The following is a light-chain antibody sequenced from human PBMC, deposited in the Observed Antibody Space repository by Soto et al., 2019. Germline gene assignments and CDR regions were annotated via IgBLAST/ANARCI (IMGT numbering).Light chain of an antibody. V-gene: IGKV3-15*01. CDR3: QQYNNRLLFT. Sequence: EIVMTQSPATLSASTGERATLSCRASQSVSSNLAWYQQKPGQAPRLLIYGASTRATGIPARFSGSGSGTAFTLPISSLQSHDFAVYYCQQYNNRLLFTFGPGTKVDIK. CDR1: QSVSSN. CDR2: GAS. J-gene: IGKJ3*01.